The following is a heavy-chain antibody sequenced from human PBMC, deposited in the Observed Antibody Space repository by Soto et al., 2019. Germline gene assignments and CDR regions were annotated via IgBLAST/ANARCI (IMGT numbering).Heavy chain of an antibody. D-gene: IGHD6-13*01. CDR3: ARVPTSSSWAYFDY. J-gene: IGHJ4*02. CDR1: GGSISSSSYY. Sequence: PSETLSLTCTVSGGSISSSSYYWGWIRQPPGKGLEWIGSIYYSGSTYYNPSLKSRVTISVDTSKNQFSLKLSSVTAADTAVYYCARVPTSSSWAYFDYWGQGTLVTVSS. V-gene: IGHV4-39*01. CDR2: IYYSGST.